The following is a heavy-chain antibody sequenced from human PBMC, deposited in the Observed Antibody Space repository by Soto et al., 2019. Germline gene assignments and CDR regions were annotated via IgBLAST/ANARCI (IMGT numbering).Heavy chain of an antibody. CDR3: ASSSYDSSGWDY. V-gene: IGHV1-3*01. D-gene: IGHD3-22*01. J-gene: IGHJ4*02. Sequence: QVQLVQSGAEVKKPGASVKVSCKASGYIFIRYTMHWVRQAPGQRLEWMGWINAGNGNTKYSQKFQGRVTITRDTSASTAYMELSSRRSEDTAVYYCASSSYDSSGWDYWGQGTLVTVSS. CDR1: GYIFIRYT. CDR2: INAGNGNT.